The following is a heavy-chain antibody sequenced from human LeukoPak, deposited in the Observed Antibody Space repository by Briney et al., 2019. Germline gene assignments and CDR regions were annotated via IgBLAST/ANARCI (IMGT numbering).Heavy chain of an antibody. CDR3: AREGMATITRDAFDI. CDR2: ISAYNGNT. D-gene: IGHD5-24*01. J-gene: IGHJ3*02. V-gene: IGHV1-18*04. CDR1: GYTFTGYY. Sequence: ASVKVSCKASGYTFTGYYMHWVRQAPGQGLEWMGWISAYNGNTNYAQKLQGRVPMTTDTSTRTAYMELRSLRSDETAVYYCAREGMATITRDAFDIWGQGTMVTVSS.